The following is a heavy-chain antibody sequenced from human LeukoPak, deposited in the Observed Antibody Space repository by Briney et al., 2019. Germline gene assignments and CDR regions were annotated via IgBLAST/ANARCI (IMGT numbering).Heavy chain of an antibody. CDR3: ARENYCSSTSCRVPL. J-gene: IGHJ4*02. D-gene: IGHD2-2*01. V-gene: IGHV4-4*07. CDR1: GGSISSYY. CDR2: IYTSGST. Sequence: PSETLSLICTVSGGSISSYYWSWIRQPAGKGLEWIGRIYTSGSTNYNPSLKSRVTMSVDTSKNQFSLKLSSVTAADTAVYYCARENYCSSTSCRVPLWGQGTLVTVSS.